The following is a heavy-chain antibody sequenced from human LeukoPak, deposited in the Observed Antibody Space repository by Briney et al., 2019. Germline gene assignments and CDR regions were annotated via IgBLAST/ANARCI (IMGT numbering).Heavy chain of an antibody. CDR1: GGSISRGYW. J-gene: IGHJ4*02. V-gene: IGHV4-4*02. CDR2: ILHSGST. Sequence: SETLSLTCVVSGGSISRGYWWSWVRQPPGKGLEWIGEILHSGSTNYNPSLKSRVTISVDTSKNQFSLKLTSVTAADTAIYYCTRNAAYCLDYWGQGTLVTVSS. CDR3: TRNAAYCLDY. D-gene: IGHD1-26*01.